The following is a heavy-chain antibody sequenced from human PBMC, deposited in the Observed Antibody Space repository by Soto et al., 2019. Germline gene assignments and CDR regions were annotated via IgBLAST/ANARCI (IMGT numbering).Heavy chain of an antibody. CDR3: ARDRGPLRTPVYYYYGMDV. D-gene: IGHD3-10*01. J-gene: IGHJ6*02. CDR1: GGSISSGDYY. Sequence: KTSETLSLTCTVSGGSISSGDYYWSWIRQPPGKGLEWIGYIYYSGSTYYNPSLKSRVTISVDTSKNQFSLKLSSVTAADTAVYYCARDRGPLRTPVYYYYGMDVWGQGTTVTVSS. CDR2: IYYSGST. V-gene: IGHV4-30-4*01.